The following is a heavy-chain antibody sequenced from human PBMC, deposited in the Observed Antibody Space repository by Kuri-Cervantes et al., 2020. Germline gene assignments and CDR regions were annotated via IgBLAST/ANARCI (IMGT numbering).Heavy chain of an antibody. CDR2: IYHSGST. CDR3: ARGLDYDIFHYFDY. D-gene: IGHD3-9*01. CDR1: GGSITNRNYY. J-gene: IGHJ4*02. V-gene: IGHV4-39*07. Sequence: SETLSLTCTVSGGSITNRNYYWGWIRQPPGKGLGWIGEIYHSGSTNYNPSLKSRVTISVDKSKNQFSLKLSSVTAADTAVYYCARGLDYDIFHYFDYWGQGTLVTVSS.